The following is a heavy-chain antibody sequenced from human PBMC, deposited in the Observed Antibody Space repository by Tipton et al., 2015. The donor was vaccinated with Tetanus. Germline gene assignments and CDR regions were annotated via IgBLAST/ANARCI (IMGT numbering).Heavy chain of an antibody. D-gene: IGHD6-19*01. Sequence: LRLSCTVSGGSISSYYWSWIRQPPGEGLEWIGYISHRGSTNYNPSLKSRVTMSVDTSKNQFSLRLSSVTAADTAVYYCARSLGSGRYFDYWGQGTLVTVSS. CDR2: ISHRGST. CDR3: ARSLGSGRYFDY. V-gene: IGHV4-59*01. J-gene: IGHJ4*02. CDR1: GGSISSYY.